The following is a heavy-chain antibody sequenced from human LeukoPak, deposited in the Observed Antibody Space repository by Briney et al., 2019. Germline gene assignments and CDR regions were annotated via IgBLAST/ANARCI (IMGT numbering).Heavy chain of an antibody. V-gene: IGHV4-4*07. J-gene: IGHJ1*01. Sequence: PSETLSLTCTVSGGSISSYYWSWIRQPAGKGLEWIGRIYTSGSTNYNPSLKSRVTMSVDTSKNQFSLKLSSVTAADTAVYYCARAGYCSSTSCIQHWGQGTLVTVSS. CDR3: ARAGYCSSTSCIQH. CDR1: GGSISSYY. CDR2: IYTSGST. D-gene: IGHD2-2*01.